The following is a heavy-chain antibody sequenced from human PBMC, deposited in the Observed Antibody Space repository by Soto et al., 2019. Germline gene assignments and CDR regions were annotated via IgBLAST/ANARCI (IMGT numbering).Heavy chain of an antibody. J-gene: IGHJ4*02. Sequence: QITLKESGPTLVKPTQTLTLTCTFSGFSLTTDRVGVGWIRQPPGEALEWLEVIYWDDSKTYRTSLESILNITKDTSKNQVALTMTNMDSLDTATYYCAHAYGGRSLYWGQGTLVTVSS. CDR2: IYWDDSK. CDR3: AHAYGGRSLY. V-gene: IGHV2-5*02. CDR1: GFSLTTDRVG. D-gene: IGHD1-26*01.